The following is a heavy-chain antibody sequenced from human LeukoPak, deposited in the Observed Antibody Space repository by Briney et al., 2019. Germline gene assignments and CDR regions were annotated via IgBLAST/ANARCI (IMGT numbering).Heavy chain of an antibody. CDR2: IGGSDGRT. J-gene: IGHJ6*03. V-gene: IGHV3-23*01. D-gene: IGHD3-22*01. CDR3: AKDSSSYDWGYMDV. Sequence: LSLTCAVSGGSISSGGYSWSWVRQAPGKGLEWVSLIGGSDGRTRYADSVKGRFTISRDNSKNTLYLEMNSLRAEDTAVYYCAKDSSSYDWGYMDVWGKGTTVTISS. CDR1: GGSISSGGYS.